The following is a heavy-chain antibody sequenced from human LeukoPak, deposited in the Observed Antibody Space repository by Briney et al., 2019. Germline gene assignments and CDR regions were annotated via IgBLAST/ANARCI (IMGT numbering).Heavy chain of an antibody. CDR3: ARLKADPHHDY. Sequence: PSETLSLTCTVSGGSISSSSYYWGWIRQPPGKGLEWIGSIYYSGSTYYNPSLKSRVTISVDTSKNQFSLKLSSVTAADTAVYYCARLKADPHHDYWGQGTLVTVSS. CDR1: GGSISSSSYY. J-gene: IGHJ4*02. CDR2: IYYSGST. V-gene: IGHV4-39*01.